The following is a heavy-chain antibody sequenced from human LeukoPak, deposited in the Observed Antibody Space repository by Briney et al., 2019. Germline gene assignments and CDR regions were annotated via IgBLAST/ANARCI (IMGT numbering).Heavy chain of an antibody. V-gene: IGHV3-23*01. Sequence: PGRSLRLSCAASGFTFSSSAMTWVRQAPGQGLEWVSSISGSGTNTYYADSVKGRFTISRDNSKSTLYLQVNSLRAEDTALYYCAKEYYGGWGDDWGQGTLVTVSS. CDR3: AKEYYGGWGDD. CDR2: ISGSGTNT. D-gene: IGHD4-23*01. CDR1: GFTFSSSA. J-gene: IGHJ4*02.